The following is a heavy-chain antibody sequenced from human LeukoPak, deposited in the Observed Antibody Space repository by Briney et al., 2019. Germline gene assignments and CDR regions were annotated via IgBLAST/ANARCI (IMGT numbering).Heavy chain of an antibody. CDR2: IIPIFGTA. J-gene: IGHJ4*02. CDR3: AWGEVGSSSSVDY. CDR1: GGTFSSYA. D-gene: IGHD6-6*01. Sequence: GASVKVSCKASGGTFSSYAISWVRQAPGQGLEWMGRIIPIFGTANYAQKFQGRVTITTDEFTSTAYMELSSLRSEDTAVYYCAWGEVGSSSSVDYWGQGTLVTVSS. V-gene: IGHV1-69*05.